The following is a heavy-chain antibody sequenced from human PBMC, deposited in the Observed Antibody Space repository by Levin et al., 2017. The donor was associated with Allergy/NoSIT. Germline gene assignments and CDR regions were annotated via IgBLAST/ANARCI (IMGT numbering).Heavy chain of an antibody. J-gene: IGHJ6*03. D-gene: IGHD2-2*01. CDR1: GGSFSGYY. V-gene: IGHV4-34*01. CDR2: INHSGST. CDR3: ARVGPYCSSTSCSKSPYYYYYYYMDV. Sequence: SETLSLTCAVYGGSFSGYYWSWIRQPPGKGLEWLGEINHSGSTNYNPSLKSRVTISVDTSKNQFSLKLSSVTAADTAVYYCARVGPYCSSTSCSKSPYYYYYYYMDVWGKGTTVTVSS.